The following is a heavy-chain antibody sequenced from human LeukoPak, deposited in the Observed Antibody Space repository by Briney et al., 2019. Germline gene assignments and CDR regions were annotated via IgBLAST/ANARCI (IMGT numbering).Heavy chain of an antibody. CDR2: ISAYNGNT. D-gene: IGHD3-9*01. Sequence: ASVKVSCKASGYTFTSYGISWVRQAPGQGLEWMGWISAYNGNTNYAQKLQGGVTMTTDTSTSTAYMELRSLRSDDTAVYYCARITINYDILTGYYNVIYGMDVWGQGTTVTVSS. CDR1: GYTFTSYG. CDR3: ARITINYDILTGYYNVIYGMDV. J-gene: IGHJ6*02. V-gene: IGHV1-18*01.